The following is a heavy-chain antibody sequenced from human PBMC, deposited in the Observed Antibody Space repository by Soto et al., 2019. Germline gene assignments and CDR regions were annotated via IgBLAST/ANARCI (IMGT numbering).Heavy chain of an antibody. J-gene: IGHJ3*01. CDR1: GFTFSNYA. Sequence: VQLLESGGGLVQPGGSLRLSCEASGFTFSNYAMAWVRQTPGEGPEWVSTIGGGDDIFYAESVKGRFIISRDDSRSTMYLQMDNLRVEGTAIYFCAKDSISYNGIYDAFDVWGQGTVVTVSS. D-gene: IGHD3-3*02. CDR3: AKDSISYNGIYDAFDV. CDR2: IGGGDDI. V-gene: IGHV3-23*01.